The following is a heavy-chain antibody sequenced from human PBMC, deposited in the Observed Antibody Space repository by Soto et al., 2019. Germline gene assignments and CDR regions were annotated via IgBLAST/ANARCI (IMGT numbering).Heavy chain of an antibody. Sequence: QDQLVQSGAEVKKPGASVKVSCKASVFTSSGISWVRKAPGQRLEWMGWISTHNGNTIYAQKFQGRVIMTMDTSTTTVYMELRSLRPDYTAVYLCAREGILGLFDAYDLWGQGTMVTVSS. CDR1: VFTSSG. CDR2: ISTHNGNT. D-gene: IGHD3-3*01. J-gene: IGHJ3*01. V-gene: IGHV1-18*04. CDR3: AREGILGLFDAYDL.